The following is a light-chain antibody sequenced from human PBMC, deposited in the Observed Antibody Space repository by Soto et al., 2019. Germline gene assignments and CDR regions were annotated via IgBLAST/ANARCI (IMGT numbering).Light chain of an antibody. V-gene: IGKV1-33*01. CDR1: QGITNY. CDR2: GAS. Sequence: DIQMTQSPSSLSASAGDSVTITCQASQGITNYLNWYQQKPGKAPKLLIYGASNLEAGVPSRFSGGGSGTYFTFTISNLQPEDVATYYCQQYDWLYTVGQGTKLEIK. CDR3: QQYDWLYT. J-gene: IGKJ2*01.